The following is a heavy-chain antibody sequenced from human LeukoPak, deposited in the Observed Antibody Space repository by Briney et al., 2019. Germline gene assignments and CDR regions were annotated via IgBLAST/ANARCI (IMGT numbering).Heavy chain of an antibody. J-gene: IGHJ4*02. CDR1: GFTFSSYG. D-gene: IGHD6-13*01. V-gene: IGHV3-33*01. CDR3: ARSGSPPSPLDY. CDR2: IWYDGSNK. Sequence: PGGSLRLSCAASGFTFSSYGMHWVRQAPGKGLEWVAVIWYDGSNKYYADSVKGRFTISRDNSKNTLYLQMNCLRAEDTAVYYCARSGSPPSPLDYWGQGTLVTVSS.